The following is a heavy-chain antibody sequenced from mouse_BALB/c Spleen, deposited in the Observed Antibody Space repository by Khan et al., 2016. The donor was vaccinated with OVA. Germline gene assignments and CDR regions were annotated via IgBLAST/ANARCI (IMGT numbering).Heavy chain of an antibody. CDR2: ISYSGNT. V-gene: IGHV3-2*02. Sequence: VQLKQSGPGLVKPSQSLSLTCTVTGYSITTDYAWNWIRQFPGKKLEWMGFISYSGNTKYNPSLKSRIFITRDTSKNQFFLQLKSVTTEDTARYYCARVYGGDFDYWGQGTTLTVSS. CDR1: GYSITTDYA. CDR3: ARVYGGDFDY. D-gene: IGHD1-1*01. J-gene: IGHJ2*01.